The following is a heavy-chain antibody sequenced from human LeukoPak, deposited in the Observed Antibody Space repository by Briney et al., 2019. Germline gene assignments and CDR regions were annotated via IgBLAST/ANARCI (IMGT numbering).Heavy chain of an antibody. J-gene: IGHJ4*02. CDR1: GFTFSSYA. CDR3: ARVGPYYDFWSAHGPQGYFDY. D-gene: IGHD3-3*01. V-gene: IGHV3-30*04. Sequence: GGSLRLSCAASGFTFSSYAMHWVRQAPGKGLEWVAVISYDGSNKYYADSVKGRFTISRDNSKNTLYLQMNSLRAEDTAVYYCARVGPYYDFWSAHGPQGYFDYWGQGTLVTVSS. CDR2: ISYDGSNK.